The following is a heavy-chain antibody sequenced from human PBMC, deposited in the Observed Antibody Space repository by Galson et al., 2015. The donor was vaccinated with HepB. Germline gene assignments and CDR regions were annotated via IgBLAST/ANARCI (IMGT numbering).Heavy chain of an antibody. CDR2: LSAYNGNT. CDR1: GYAYSSYG. J-gene: IGHJ4*02. Sequence: SCKASGYAYSSYGITWLRQAPGQGLEWMGWLSAYNGNTKYAQNLQGRVTMTTDTSTSTAYMELRSLRSDDTAIYYCARDRGLGTSCYDYWGQGTLVTVSP. V-gene: IGHV1-18*01. CDR3: ARDRGLGTSCYDY. D-gene: IGHD2-2*01.